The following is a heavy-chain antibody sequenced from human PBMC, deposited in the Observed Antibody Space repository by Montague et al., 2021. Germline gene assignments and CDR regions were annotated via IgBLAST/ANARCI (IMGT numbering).Heavy chain of an antibody. CDR3: ASDFDY. J-gene: IGHJ4*02. V-gene: IGHV4-59*01. CDR2: GT. Sequence: GTNDNPSLKSRVTLSVDTSRNQFSLKLSSVTAADTAVYYCASDFDYWGQGTLVTV.